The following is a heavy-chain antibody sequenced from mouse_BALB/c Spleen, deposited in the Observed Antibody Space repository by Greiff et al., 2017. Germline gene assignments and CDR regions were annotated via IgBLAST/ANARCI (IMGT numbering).Heavy chain of an antibody. D-gene: IGHD2-1*01. J-gene: IGHJ3*01. V-gene: IGHV1-87*01. CDR3: ARDGKGFAY. CDR2: IYPGDGDT. Sequence: QVQLQQSGAELARPGASVKLSCKASGYTFTSYWMQWVKQRPGQGLEWIGAIYPGDGDTRYTQKFKGKATLTADKSSSTAYMQLSSLASEDSAVDYCARDGKGFAYWGQGTLVTVSA. CDR1: GYTFTSYW.